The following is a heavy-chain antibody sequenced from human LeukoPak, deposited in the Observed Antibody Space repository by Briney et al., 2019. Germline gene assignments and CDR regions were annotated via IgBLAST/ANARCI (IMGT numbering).Heavy chain of an antibody. CDR2: IFPSGGEI. Sequence: GGSLRLSCAASGFTFSTFAMIWVRQPPGKGLEWVSSIFPSGGEIHYADSVRGRFTISRDNSKTTLSLQMNSLRAEDTAIYYCATYRQVLLPFESWGQGTLVTVSS. CDR1: GFTFSTFA. D-gene: IGHD2-8*02. CDR3: ATYRQVLLPFES. J-gene: IGHJ4*02. V-gene: IGHV3-23*01.